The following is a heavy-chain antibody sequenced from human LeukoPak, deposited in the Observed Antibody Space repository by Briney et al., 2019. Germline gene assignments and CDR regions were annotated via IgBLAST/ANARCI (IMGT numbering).Heavy chain of an antibody. CDR3: AKDLRGMDV. V-gene: IGHV3-30*18. CDR1: GFGFSTFG. CDR2: ISYDGSNK. Sequence: GKSLRLSCAASGFGFSTFGMHWVRQAPGKGLEWVAVISYDGSNKYYADSVKGRFTISRDNSKNTLYLQMNSLRAEDTAVYYCAKDLRGMDVWGQGTTVTVSS. J-gene: IGHJ6*02.